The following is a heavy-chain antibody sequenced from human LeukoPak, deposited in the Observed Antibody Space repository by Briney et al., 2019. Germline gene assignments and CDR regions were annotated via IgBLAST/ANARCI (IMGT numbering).Heavy chain of an antibody. D-gene: IGHD5-18*01. Sequence: PSETLSFTCTVSGGSISNSSYCWGWIRQPPGKGLEWIGSIYYSGSTYYNPSLKSRVTISVDTSKNQFSLNLSSVTAADTAVYSCARQDTAMDPYDYWGQGTLVTVSS. CDR3: ARQDTAMDPYDY. CDR1: GGSISNSSYC. V-gene: IGHV4-39*01. CDR2: IYYSGST. J-gene: IGHJ4*02.